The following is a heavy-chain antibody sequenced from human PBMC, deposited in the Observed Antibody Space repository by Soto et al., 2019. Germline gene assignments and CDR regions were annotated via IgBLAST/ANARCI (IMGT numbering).Heavy chain of an antibody. V-gene: IGHV1-69*13. D-gene: IGHD3-16*02. CDR3: ARGLYPRYYYGMDV. Sequence: SVKVSCKASGGTFSSYAISWVRQAPGQGLEWMGGIIPIFGTANYAQKFQGRVTITADESTRTDYMELSSLRSEDTAVYYCARGLYPRYYYGMDVWGQGTTVTVSS. J-gene: IGHJ6*02. CDR1: GGTFSSYA. CDR2: IIPIFGTA.